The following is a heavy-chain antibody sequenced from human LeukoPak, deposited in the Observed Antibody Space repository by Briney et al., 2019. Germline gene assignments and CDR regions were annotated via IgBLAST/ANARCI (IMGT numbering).Heavy chain of an antibody. CDR3: ARPLVSITMIVVVITTSPGNEAEYFQH. Sequence: GESLKISCKGSGYSFTSYWIDWVSQMPGKGLEWMGIIYPGDSDTRYSPSFQGQVTISADKSISTAYLQWSSLKASDTAMYYCARPLVSITMIVVVITTSPGNEAEYFQHWGQGTLVTVSS. D-gene: IGHD3-22*01. J-gene: IGHJ1*01. V-gene: IGHV5-51*01. CDR1: GYSFTSYW. CDR2: IYPGDSDT.